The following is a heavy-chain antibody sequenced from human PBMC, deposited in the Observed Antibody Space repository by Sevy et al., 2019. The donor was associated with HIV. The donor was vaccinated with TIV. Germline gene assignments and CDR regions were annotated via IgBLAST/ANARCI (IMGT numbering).Heavy chain of an antibody. D-gene: IGHD2-2*01. J-gene: IGHJ5*02. CDR1: GGSISSGDYY. CDR2: IYYSGTT. V-gene: IGHV4-30-4*01. Sequence: SETLSLTCTVSGGSISSGDYYWSWIRQSPGKGLEWIGYIYYSGTTYYNPSLKGRVTMSVDTSKNQFALKLGSVTAADTALYFCAGYCISTSPQNWFDPWGQGTLVTVSS. CDR3: AGYCISTSPQNWFDP.